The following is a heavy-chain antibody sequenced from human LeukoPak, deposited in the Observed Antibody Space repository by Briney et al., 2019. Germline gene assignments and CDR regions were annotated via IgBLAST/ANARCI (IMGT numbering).Heavy chain of an antibody. Sequence: SETLSLTCTVSGGSISSYYWNWIRQPPGKGLEWIGCIYSSGTTNNPSLKSRVTISGDKSKNQFSLKLSSVTAADTAVYYCARHSRIAVAGNFDYWGQGTLVTVSS. CDR1: GGSISSYY. J-gene: IGHJ4*02. CDR3: ARHSRIAVAGNFDY. CDR2: IYSSGTT. V-gene: IGHV4-59*08. D-gene: IGHD6-19*01.